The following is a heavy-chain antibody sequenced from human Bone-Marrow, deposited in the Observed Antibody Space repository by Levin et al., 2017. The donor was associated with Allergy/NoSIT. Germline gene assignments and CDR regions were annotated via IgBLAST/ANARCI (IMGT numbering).Heavy chain of an antibody. Sequence: GGSLRLSCTVSGFTFSIYSINWVRQAPGKGLEWVSSISSSGSDMYYVDSVRGRLTISRDNAKHTLSLQMNSLRAEDTAVSYCARGIIGGVRVAHIAAFAIWGQGTMVSVSS. V-gene: IGHV3-21*01. CDR1: GFTFSIYS. J-gene: IGHJ3*02. CDR3: ARGIIGGVRVAHIAAFAI. D-gene: IGHD2-8*02. CDR2: ISSSGSDM.